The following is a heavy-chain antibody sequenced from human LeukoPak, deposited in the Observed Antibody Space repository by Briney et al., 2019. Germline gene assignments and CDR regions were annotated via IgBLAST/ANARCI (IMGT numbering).Heavy chain of an antibody. J-gene: IGHJ4*02. Sequence: ASVKVSCKASGYTFTSYGISWVRQAPGQGLEWMGWINPNSGNTNYAQKLQGRVTMTTDTSTSTAYMELRSLRSDDTAVYYCAREANYYGSGSYYNWGRGTLVTVSS. D-gene: IGHD3-10*01. V-gene: IGHV1-18*01. CDR2: INPNSGNT. CDR3: AREANYYGSGSYYN. CDR1: GYTFTSYG.